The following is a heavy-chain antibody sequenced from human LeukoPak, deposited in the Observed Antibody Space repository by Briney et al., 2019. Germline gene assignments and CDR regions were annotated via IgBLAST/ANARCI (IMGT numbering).Heavy chain of an antibody. Sequence: PGGSLRLSCAASGFTFSSYAMSWVRQAPGKGLEWVSAISGSGGSTYYADSVKGRFTISRDNSKNTLYLQMNSLRAEDTAVYYCAREVDVLLWFGESNDAFDIWGQGTMVTVSS. CDR1: GFTFSSYA. V-gene: IGHV3-23*01. D-gene: IGHD3-10*01. J-gene: IGHJ3*02. CDR2: ISGSGGST. CDR3: AREVDVLLWFGESNDAFDI.